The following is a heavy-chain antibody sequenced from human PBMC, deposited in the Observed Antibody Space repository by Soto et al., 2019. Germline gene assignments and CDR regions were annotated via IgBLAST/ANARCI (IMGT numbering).Heavy chain of an antibody. CDR3: ARGPAESIAARPWNYAFDI. CDR1: GGSFSGYY. J-gene: IGHJ3*02. V-gene: IGHV4-34*01. D-gene: IGHD6-6*01. CDR2: INHSGST. Sequence: SETLSLTCAVYGGSFSGYYWSWIRQPPGKGLEWIGEINHSGSTNYNPSLKSRVTISVDTSKNQFSLKLSSVTAADTAVYYCARGPAESIAARPWNYAFDIWGQGTMVTVSS.